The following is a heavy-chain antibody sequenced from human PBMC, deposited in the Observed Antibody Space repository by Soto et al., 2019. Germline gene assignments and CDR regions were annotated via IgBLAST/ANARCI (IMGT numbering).Heavy chain of an antibody. D-gene: IGHD3-16*02. CDR2: ITGSGGST. J-gene: IGHJ3*02. CDR3: AKPIGGYHAFDI. CDR1: GFTFSSYA. V-gene: IGHV3-23*01. Sequence: EVQLLESGGGLVQPGGSLRLSCAASGFTFSSYAMSWVRQAPGKGLEWVSAITGSGGSTYYADSVKGRFTISRDNSKNTLYLQMNSLRAEDTAVYYCAKPIGGYHAFDIWGQGTMVTVSS.